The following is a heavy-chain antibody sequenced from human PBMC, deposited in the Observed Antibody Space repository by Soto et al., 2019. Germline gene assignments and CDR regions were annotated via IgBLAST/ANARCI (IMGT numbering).Heavy chain of an antibody. CDR1: GFTFSRYG. Sequence: QVQLVESGGGVVQPGRSLRLSCVASGFTFSRYGMHWVRQAPGKGLEWVAVIWRDGSRQVYDDSVKGRFTISRDNSKNMLYLEMDRLRDEDTSVYYCARDDDNEANAIDLWGQGTLVTVSS. CDR3: ARDDDNEANAIDL. D-gene: IGHD1-1*01. J-gene: IGHJ5*02. V-gene: IGHV3-33*01. CDR2: IWRDGSRQ.